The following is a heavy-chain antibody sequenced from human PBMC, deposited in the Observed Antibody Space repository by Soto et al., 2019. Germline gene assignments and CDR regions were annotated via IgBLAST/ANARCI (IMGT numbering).Heavy chain of an antibody. J-gene: IGHJ6*02. CDR3: ARLGGAYDYSNYYYYGMDV. V-gene: IGHV5-51*01. Sequence: VELLQNRNRGAGGNITNYWIGRVLQMPGKGLEWMGIIYPGDSDTRYSPSFQGQVTISADKSISTAYLQWRSLKASDTAMYYCARLGGAYDYSNYYYYGMDVWGQGTTVTVSS. D-gene: IGHD4-4*01. CDR2: IYPGDSDT. CDR1: GGNITNYW.